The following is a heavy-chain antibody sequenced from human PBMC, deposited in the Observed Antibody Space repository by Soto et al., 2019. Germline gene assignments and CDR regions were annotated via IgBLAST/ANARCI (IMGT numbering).Heavy chain of an antibody. D-gene: IGHD7-27*01. J-gene: IGHJ4*02. Sequence: ASVKVSCKASGGTFSSYAISWVRQAPGQGLEWMGGIIPIFGTANYAQKFQGRVTITADESTSTAYMELSSLRSEDTAVYYCARDEFQLGKNMGYWGQGTLVTVSS. V-gene: IGHV1-69*13. CDR1: GGTFSSYA. CDR3: ARDEFQLGKNMGY. CDR2: IIPIFGTA.